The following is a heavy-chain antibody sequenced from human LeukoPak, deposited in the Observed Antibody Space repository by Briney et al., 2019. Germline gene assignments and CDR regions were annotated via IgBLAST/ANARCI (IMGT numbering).Heavy chain of an antibody. V-gene: IGHV1-69*05. CDR2: INPIFGTA. J-gene: IGHJ3*02. D-gene: IGHD6-6*01. CDR3: GRDGSSSYGGAFDI. CDR1: GGTLSHYP. Sequence: AVKVSLQGSGGTLSHYPFSWVGPAPGKGVEWVGGINPIFGTANDAQKFQGRVTITTDESTSTAYMELRSLRSDDAAVYYCGRDGSSSYGGAFDIWGQGTMVTVSS.